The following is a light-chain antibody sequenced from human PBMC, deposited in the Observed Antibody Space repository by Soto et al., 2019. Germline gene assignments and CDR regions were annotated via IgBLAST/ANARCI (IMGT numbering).Light chain of an antibody. J-gene: IGKJ2*01. CDR2: DAS. CDR1: QSVSSSY. CDR3: QQYGSSPYT. V-gene: IGKV3D-20*01. Sequence: EIVLTQSPATLSLSPGERATLSCGASQSVSSSYLAWYQQKPGLAPRLLIYDASSRATGIPDRFSDSGSGTDFTLTISRLEPEDFAVDYCQQYGSSPYTFGQGTKLEIK.